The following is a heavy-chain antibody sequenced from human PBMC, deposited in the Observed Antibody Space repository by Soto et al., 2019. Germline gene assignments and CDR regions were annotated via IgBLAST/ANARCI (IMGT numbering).Heavy chain of an antibody. Sequence: GGSVRLSCAASGFKFSNYAMSWVRQAPGKGLEWVSLISATGGGTYYADSVKGRFTISRDNSHNTLYLQVHSLTAEDTAVYYCAKDRRAGGNSAFYFDLWGQGAQVTVSS. J-gene: IGHJ5*02. CDR3: AKDRRAGGNSAFYFDL. V-gene: IGHV3-23*01. CDR2: ISATGGGT. D-gene: IGHD3-16*01. CDR1: GFKFSNYA.